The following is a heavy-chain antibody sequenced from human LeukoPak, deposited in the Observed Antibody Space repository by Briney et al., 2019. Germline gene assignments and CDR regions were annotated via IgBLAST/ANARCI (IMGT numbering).Heavy chain of an antibody. V-gene: IGHV1-2*06. J-gene: IGHJ4*02. CDR3: ARDGDYDSSGFFLDY. CDR1: GYTFTSYY. Sequence: ASVKVSCKASGYTFTSYYMHWVRQAPGQGLERMGRINPNSGGTNYAQKFQGRVTMTRDTSISTAYMELSRLRSDDTAVYYCARDGDYDSSGFFLDYWGQGTLVTVSS. CDR2: INPNSGGT. D-gene: IGHD3-22*01.